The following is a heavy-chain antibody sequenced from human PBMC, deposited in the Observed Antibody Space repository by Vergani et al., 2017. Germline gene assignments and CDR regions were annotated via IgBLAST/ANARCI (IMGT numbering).Heavy chain of an antibody. CDR2: IYYSGST. Sequence: QVQLQESGPGLVKPSQTLSLTCTVSGGSISSGGYYWSWIRQHPGKGLEWIGSIYYSGSTYYNPSLESRVTISVDTSKNQFSLKLSSVTAADTAVYYCARDHCSGGSCYYGYYYYYMDVWGKGTTVTVSS. D-gene: IGHD2-15*01. CDR3: ARDHCSGGSCYYGYYYYYMDV. CDR1: GGSISSGGYY. J-gene: IGHJ6*03. V-gene: IGHV4-31*03.